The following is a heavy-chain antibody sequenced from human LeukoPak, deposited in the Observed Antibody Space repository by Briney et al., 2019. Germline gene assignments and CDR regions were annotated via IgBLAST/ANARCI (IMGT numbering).Heavy chain of an antibody. CDR2: IYHSGST. D-gene: IGHD2-2*01. Sequence: SETLSLTCAVSGGSISSSNWWSWVRQPPGKGLEWIGEIYHSGSTNYSPSLKSRVTISLDKSKNQFSLKLSSVTAADTAVYYCARSVQYQLPTMGYWGQGTLVTVSS. V-gene: IGHV4-4*02. CDR3: ARSVQYQLPTMGY. CDR1: GGSISSSNW. J-gene: IGHJ4*02.